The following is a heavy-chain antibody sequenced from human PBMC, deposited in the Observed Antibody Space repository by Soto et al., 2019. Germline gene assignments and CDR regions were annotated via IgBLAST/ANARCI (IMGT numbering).Heavy chain of an antibody. CDR3: ARAFRAYDLWNERLSPFYP. D-gene: IGHD3-3*01. CDR1: GLPLTTTGVG. J-gene: IGHJ5*02. CDR2: IYWDGDK. Sequence: QVTLKESGPTLVRPTQTLTLTCTFSGLPLTTTGVGVGWPRQPPGKDPEWLALIYWDGDKRHSPPQQNRLTITRDTSNNRLFLATSILDSVVTATLFCARAFRAYDLWNERLSPFYPCCQR. V-gene: IGHV2-5*02.